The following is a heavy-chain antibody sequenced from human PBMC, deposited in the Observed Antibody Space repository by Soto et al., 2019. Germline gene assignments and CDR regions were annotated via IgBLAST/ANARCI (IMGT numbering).Heavy chain of an antibody. Sequence: PSETLSLTCTVSGGSISSNNYYWGWIRQPPGKGLEWIGSIYYSGSTYYNPSLKSRVTISVDTSKNQFSLKLSSVTATDTAVYYCATSEGQLWLQSXYWGRGTLVTVSS. J-gene: IGHJ4*02. CDR3: ATSEGQLWLQSXY. D-gene: IGHD5-18*01. CDR1: GGSISSNNYY. V-gene: IGHV4-39*01. CDR2: IYYSGST.